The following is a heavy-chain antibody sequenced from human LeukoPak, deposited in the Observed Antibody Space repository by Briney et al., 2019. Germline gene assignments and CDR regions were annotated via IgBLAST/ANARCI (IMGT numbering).Heavy chain of an antibody. CDR2: ISYDGSNK. CDR1: GFTFSKYD. D-gene: IGHD3-22*01. CDR3: ARDRGGPYYYDSSGYFQH. V-gene: IGHV3-30*03. Sequence: GGSLRLSCAASGFTFSKYDMHWVRQAPGKGLEWVAVISYDGSNKYYVDSVKGRFTISRDNSKNTLYLQMNSLRPEDTAVYYCARDRGGPYYYDSSGYFQHWGQGTLVTVSS. J-gene: IGHJ1*01.